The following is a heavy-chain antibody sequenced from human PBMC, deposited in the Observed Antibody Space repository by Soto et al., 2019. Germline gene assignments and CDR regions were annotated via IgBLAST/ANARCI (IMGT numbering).Heavy chain of an antibody. D-gene: IGHD1-26*01. CDR2: INPNSGGT. Sequence: ASVKVSCKASGYTFTGYYMHWVRQAPGQGLEWMGWINPNSGGTNYAQKFQGWVTMTRDTSISTAYMELSRLRPDDTAVYYCARGTVGATTFADYWGQGTLVTVSS. CDR3: ARGTVGATTFADY. J-gene: IGHJ4*02. V-gene: IGHV1-2*04. CDR1: GYTFTGYY.